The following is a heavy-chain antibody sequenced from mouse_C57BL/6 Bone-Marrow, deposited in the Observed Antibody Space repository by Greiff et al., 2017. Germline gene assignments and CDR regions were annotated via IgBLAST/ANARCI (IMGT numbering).Heavy chain of an antibody. Sequence: QVQLQQPGAELVKPGAPVKMSCKASGYTFTSYWITGVKQRPGQGREWIGDIYPGSGSTNYNEKFKSKATLTVDTSSITAYMQLSSLTSEDSTVYYCARSITTVVEGGFAYWGQGTLVTVSA. V-gene: IGHV1-55*01. CDR3: ARSITTVVEGGFAY. CDR1: GYTFTSYW. J-gene: IGHJ3*01. D-gene: IGHD1-1*01. CDR2: IYPGSGST.